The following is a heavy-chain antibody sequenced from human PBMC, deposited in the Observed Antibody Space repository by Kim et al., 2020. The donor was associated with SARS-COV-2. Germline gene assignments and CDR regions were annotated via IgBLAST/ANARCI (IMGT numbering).Heavy chain of an antibody. CDR3: CCDQEEDPSASSM. Sequence: YADSVKGRFTIHRDNSKHSGDLQMNSLRGEDTAVFYCCCDQEEDPSASSMWGQGTLVTVSS. D-gene: IGHD6-6*01. V-gene: IGHV3-23*01. J-gene: IGHJ1*01.